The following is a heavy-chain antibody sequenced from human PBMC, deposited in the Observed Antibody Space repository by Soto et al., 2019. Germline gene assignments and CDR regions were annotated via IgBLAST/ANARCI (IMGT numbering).Heavy chain of an antibody. Sequence: QVQLVQSGAEVKKPGSSVKVSCKPSGGTLGSYAISWVRQAPGQGLEWMGGIIPIFSTPNYAQKFQGRVTITADESTSTAYMELSSLRSEDTAVYYCARPIQYYFDTSAQSAWFDPWGQGTLVTVSS. D-gene: IGHD3-22*01. V-gene: IGHV1-69*12. J-gene: IGHJ5*02. CDR1: GGTLGSYA. CDR2: IIPIFSTP. CDR3: ARPIQYYFDTSAQSAWFDP.